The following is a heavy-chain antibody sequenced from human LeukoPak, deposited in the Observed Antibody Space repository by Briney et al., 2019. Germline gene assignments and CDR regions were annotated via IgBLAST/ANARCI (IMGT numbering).Heavy chain of an antibody. D-gene: IGHD5-18*01. CDR3: ARDSGYNAFDI. Sequence: GGSLRLSCAASGFTFSYYTMSWVRQAPGKGLEWVSSISSTGSSIYYADSVKGRFTISRDNAKNSLYLQMSSLRVEDTAVYYCARDSGYNAFDIWGQGTMVTVSS. CDR2: ISSTGSSI. CDR1: GFTFSYYT. J-gene: IGHJ3*02. V-gene: IGHV3-21*01.